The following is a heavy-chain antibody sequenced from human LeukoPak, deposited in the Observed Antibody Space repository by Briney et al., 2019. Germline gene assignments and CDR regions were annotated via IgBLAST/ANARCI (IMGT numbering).Heavy chain of an antibody. J-gene: IGHJ4*02. CDR3: AREIMGYDTSGTGK. V-gene: IGHV3-74*01. D-gene: IGHD3-22*01. CDR1: GFTFSNYG. Sequence: GGSLRLSCAASGFTFSNYGMHWVRQAAGKGLVWFSRINTDGSYTRYADSVKGRFTISRDNAKDTLYLQMSSLRDEDTAVYYCAREIMGYDTSGTGKWGQGTLVTVSS. CDR2: INTDGSYT.